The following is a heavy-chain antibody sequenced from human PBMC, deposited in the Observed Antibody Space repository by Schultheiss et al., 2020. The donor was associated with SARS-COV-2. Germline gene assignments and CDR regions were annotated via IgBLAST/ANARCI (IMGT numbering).Heavy chain of an antibody. D-gene: IGHD3-22*01. CDR2: IYYSGST. CDR1: GGSFSDYY. V-gene: IGHV4-34*09. J-gene: IGHJ5*02. CDR3: ARALVDYDSRGRWFDP. Sequence: SETLSLTCAVYGGSFSDYYWSWIRQPPGKGLEWIGYIYYSGSTYYNPSLKSRVTISVDTSKNQFSLKLSSVTAADTAVYYCARALVDYDSRGRWFDPWGQGTLVTVSS.